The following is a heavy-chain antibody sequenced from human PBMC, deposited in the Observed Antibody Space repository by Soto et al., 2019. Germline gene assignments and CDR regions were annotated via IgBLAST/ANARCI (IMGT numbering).Heavy chain of an antibody. CDR2: ISYDGSNK. D-gene: IGHD6-13*01. Sequence: QVQLVESGGGVVQPGRSLRLSCAASGFTFSSYAMHWVRQAPGKGLEWVAVISYDGSNKYYADSVKGRFTISRDNSKNTLCLPMNSLRAEDTAVYYCARALESQQPIYCYYGLDVWGQGTTVTVSS. CDR3: ARALESQQPIYCYYGLDV. V-gene: IGHV3-30-3*01. J-gene: IGHJ6*02. CDR1: GFTFSSYA.